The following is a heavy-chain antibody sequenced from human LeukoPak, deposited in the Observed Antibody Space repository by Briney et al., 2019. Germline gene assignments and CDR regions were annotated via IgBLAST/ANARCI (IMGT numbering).Heavy chain of an antibody. CDR2: IYDSGNT. D-gene: IGHD1-26*01. Sequence: PSETLSLTGTVSGGSISSSYWSWIRQPPGKGLEWIGYIYDSGNTNSNPSLKSRVTIAVDTSKSQFSLKLSSVTAADTAVYYCARGLVGLTPHAGVFEIWGQGTKVTLSS. V-gene: IGHV4-59*01. CDR1: GGSISSSY. CDR3: ARGLVGLTPHAGVFEI. J-gene: IGHJ3*02.